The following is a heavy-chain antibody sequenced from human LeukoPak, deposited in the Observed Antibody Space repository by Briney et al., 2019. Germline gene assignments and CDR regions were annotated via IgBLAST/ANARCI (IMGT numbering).Heavy chain of an antibody. CDR2: ISSSSSTI. V-gene: IGHV3-48*03. CDR3: ARGRLSGWRNFDY. Sequence: PGGSLRLSCAASGFTFSSYEMNWVRQAPGKGLEWVSYISSSSSTIYYADSVKGRFTISRDNAKNSLYLQMNSLRAEDTAVYFCARGRLSGWRNFDYWGQGTLVTVSS. D-gene: IGHD6-19*01. CDR1: GFTFSSYE. J-gene: IGHJ4*02.